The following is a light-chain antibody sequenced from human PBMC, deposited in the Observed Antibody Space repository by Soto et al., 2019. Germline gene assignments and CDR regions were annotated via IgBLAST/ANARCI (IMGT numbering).Light chain of an antibody. J-gene: IGKJ1*01. V-gene: IGKV1-5*01. CDR3: QQYNGYPGT. CDR2: DAS. Sequence: DIQMTQSPSTLSASVGDRVTITCRASQSISSWLAWYQQKPGKAPNLLIYDASSLEGGVPLRFSGSGSGTEVTLTISSLQPDDFATYYCQQYNGYPGTFGQGTKVEIK. CDR1: QSISSW.